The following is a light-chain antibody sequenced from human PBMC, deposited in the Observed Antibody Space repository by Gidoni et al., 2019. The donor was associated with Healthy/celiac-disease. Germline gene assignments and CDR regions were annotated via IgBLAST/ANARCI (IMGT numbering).Light chain of an antibody. CDR3: SSYTSSSLWV. CDR1: SSDVGGYNY. J-gene: IGLJ3*02. V-gene: IGLV2-14*01. CDR2: EVS. Sequence: QSALTQPASVSGSPGQSITISCTGTSSDVGGYNYVSWYQQHPGKAPKLMIYEVSNRPSGVSNRFSGSKSGNTASLTSSGLQAEDEADYYCSSYTSSSLWVFGGGTKLTVL.